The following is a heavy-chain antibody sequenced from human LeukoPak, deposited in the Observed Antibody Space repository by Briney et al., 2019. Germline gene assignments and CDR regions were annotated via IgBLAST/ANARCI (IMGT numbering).Heavy chain of an antibody. CDR2: ISSSSSTI. CDR1: GFTFSSYS. J-gene: IGHJ6*03. Sequence: QPGGSLRLSCAASGFTFSSYSMNWVRQAPGKGLEWVSYISSSSSTIYYADSVKGRFTISRDNAKNSLYLQMNSLRAEDTAVYYCARDLDYGDYINYYYYYMDVWGKGTTVTVSS. V-gene: IGHV3-48*01. CDR3: ARDLDYGDYINYYYYYMDV. D-gene: IGHD4-17*01.